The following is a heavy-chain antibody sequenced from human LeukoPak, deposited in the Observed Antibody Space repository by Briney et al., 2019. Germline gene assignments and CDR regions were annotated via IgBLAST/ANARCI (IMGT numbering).Heavy chain of an antibody. Sequence: ASVKVSCKASGYTFTGYNMHWVRQAPGQGLEWMGWINPNSGGTNYAQKFQGRVTMTRDTSISTAYMELSRLRSDDTAVYYCAIGIAAAGAPIDYWGQGTLVTVSS. J-gene: IGHJ4*02. V-gene: IGHV1-2*02. CDR3: AIGIAAAGAPIDY. CDR1: GYTFTGYN. D-gene: IGHD6-13*01. CDR2: INPNSGGT.